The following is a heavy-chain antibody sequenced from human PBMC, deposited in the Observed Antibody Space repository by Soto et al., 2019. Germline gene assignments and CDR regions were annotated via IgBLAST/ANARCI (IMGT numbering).Heavy chain of an antibody. CDR2: IIPIFGTA. D-gene: IGHD6-6*01. CDR1: GGTFSSYA. J-gene: IGHJ5*02. Sequence: QVQLVQSGAEVKKPGSSVKVSCKASGGTFSSYAISWVRQAPGQGIESMGGIIPIFGTANYAQKFQGSVTITADESTSTAYMELSSLSSEDTAVYYCAAYSSSSGVWFDPWGQGTLVTVSA. V-gene: IGHV1-69*01. CDR3: AAYSSSSGVWFDP.